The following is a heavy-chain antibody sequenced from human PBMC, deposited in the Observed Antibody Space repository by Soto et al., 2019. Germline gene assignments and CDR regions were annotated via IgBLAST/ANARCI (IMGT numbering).Heavy chain of an antibody. Sequence: EVQLLESGGGLVQPGGSLRLSCAASGFTLSTYAMTWVRQAPGKGLEWFSYISGSGGSTYYADSVKGRFTISRDNSKNTLYLEMNSLRAEDTAVYYCAKNHDGGLWFGADYYMDVWGKGTTVTVSS. J-gene: IGHJ6*03. CDR3: AKNHDGGLWFGADYYMDV. CDR2: ISGSGGST. CDR1: GFTLSTYA. V-gene: IGHV3-23*01. D-gene: IGHD3-10*01.